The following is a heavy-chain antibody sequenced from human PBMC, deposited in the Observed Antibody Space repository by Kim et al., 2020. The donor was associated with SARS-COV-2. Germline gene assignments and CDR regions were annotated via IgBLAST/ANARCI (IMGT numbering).Heavy chain of an antibody. V-gene: IGHV4-39*01. J-gene: IGHJ4*02. CDR1: GGSISSSSYY. Sequence: SETLSLTCTVSGGSISSSSYYWGWIRQPPGKGLEWIGSIYYSGSTYYNPSLKSRVTISVDTSKNQFSLKLSSVTAADTAVYYCARRAGLYYFDYWGQGTLVTVSS. CDR3: ARRAGLYYFDY. D-gene: IGHD3-10*01. CDR2: IYYSGST.